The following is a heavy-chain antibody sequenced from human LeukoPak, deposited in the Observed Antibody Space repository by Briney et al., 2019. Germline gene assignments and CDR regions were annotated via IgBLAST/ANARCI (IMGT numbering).Heavy chain of an antibody. CDR3: ARGSSSSWFTAFDY. Sequence: SETLSLTCAVYGGSFSGYYWSWIRQPPGKGLEWSGEINHSGSTNYNPSLKSRVTISVDTSKNQFSLKLSSVTAADTAVYYCARGSSSSWFTAFDYWGQGTLVTVSS. V-gene: IGHV4-34*01. CDR2: INHSGST. CDR1: GGSFSGYY. J-gene: IGHJ4*02. D-gene: IGHD6-13*01.